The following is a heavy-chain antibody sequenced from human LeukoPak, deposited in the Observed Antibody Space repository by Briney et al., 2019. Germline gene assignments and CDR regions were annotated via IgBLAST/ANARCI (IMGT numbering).Heavy chain of an antibody. D-gene: IGHD3-22*01. CDR3: ARGDYDSSGYYYDY. V-gene: IGHV3-21*01. CDR2: ISSSSKYI. J-gene: IGHJ4*02. CDR1: GFTFSSYT. Sequence: GGSLRLSCAASGFTFSSYTRNWVRQAPGKGLEWVSSISSSSKYIYYAESVKGRFTIPRDNAKNSLYLQMNSLRAEDTAVYYCARGDYDSSGYYYDYWGQGILVTVSS.